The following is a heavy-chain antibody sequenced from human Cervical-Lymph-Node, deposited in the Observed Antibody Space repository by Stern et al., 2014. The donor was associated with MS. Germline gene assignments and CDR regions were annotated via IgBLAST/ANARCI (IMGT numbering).Heavy chain of an antibody. Sequence: QVQLQESGPGLVKPSETLSLTCTVSGGSISSYYWSWIRQPPGKGLEWIGYISYSGSTNYNPSLKSRVTISVDTSKNQFSLKLSSVTAADTAVYYCARSFFSIAAAGSFDLWGRGTLVTVSS. D-gene: IGHD6-13*01. J-gene: IGHJ2*01. CDR3: ARSFFSIAAAGSFDL. V-gene: IGHV4-59*01. CDR2: ISYSGST. CDR1: GGSISSYY.